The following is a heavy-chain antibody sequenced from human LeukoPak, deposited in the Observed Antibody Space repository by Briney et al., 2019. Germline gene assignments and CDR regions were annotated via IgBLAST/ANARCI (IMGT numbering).Heavy chain of an antibody. CDR2: ISAYNGNT. J-gene: IGHJ4*02. Sequence: ASVKVSCKASGYTFTSYGTSWVRQAPGQGLGWMGWISAYNGNTNYAQKLQGRVTMTTDTSTSTAYVELRSLRSDDTAVYYCARDLRIAVAGPFDYWGQGTLVTVSS. V-gene: IGHV1-18*01. CDR3: ARDLRIAVAGPFDY. CDR1: GYTFTSYG. D-gene: IGHD6-19*01.